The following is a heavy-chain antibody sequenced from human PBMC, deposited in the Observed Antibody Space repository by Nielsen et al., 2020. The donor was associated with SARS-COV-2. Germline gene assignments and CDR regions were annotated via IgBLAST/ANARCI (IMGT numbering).Heavy chain of an antibody. CDR2: ISYDGSNK. CDR3: ARVDYDYVWGSYQGY. D-gene: IGHD3-16*02. J-gene: IGHJ4*02. V-gene: IGHV3-30-3*01. Sequence: GESLKISCAASGSTFSSYAMHWVRQAPGKGLEWVAVISYDGSNKYYADSVKGRFTISRDNAKNSLYLQMNSLRAEDTAVYYCARVDYDYVWGSYQGYWGQGTLVTVSS. CDR1: GSTFSSYA.